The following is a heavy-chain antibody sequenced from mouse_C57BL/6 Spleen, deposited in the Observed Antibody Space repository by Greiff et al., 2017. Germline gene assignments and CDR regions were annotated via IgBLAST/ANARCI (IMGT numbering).Heavy chain of an antibody. D-gene: IGHD2-1*01. Sequence: EVQLQQSGPELVKPGASVKISCKASGYTFTDYYMNWVKQSHGKSLEWIGDINPNNGGTSYNQKFKGNATLTVDKSSSTAYMELRSLTSEDSAVYYCARGPIYYGNYFDYWGQGTTLTVSS. CDR1: GYTFTDYY. V-gene: IGHV1-26*01. CDR3: ARGPIYYGNYFDY. J-gene: IGHJ2*01. CDR2: INPNNGGT.